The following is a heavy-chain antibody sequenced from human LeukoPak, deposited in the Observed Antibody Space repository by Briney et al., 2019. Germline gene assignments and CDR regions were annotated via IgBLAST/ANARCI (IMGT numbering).Heavy chain of an antibody. Sequence: SETLSLTCTVSGGSISSYYWSWIRQPAGKGLEWLGRIYTSGSTNYNPSLKSRVTMSVDTSKNQFSLKLSSVTAADTAVYYCARDQYYYDSSGYLFDYWGQGTLVTVSS. D-gene: IGHD3-22*01. CDR1: GGSISSYY. J-gene: IGHJ4*02. CDR3: ARDQYYYDSSGYLFDY. CDR2: IYTSGST. V-gene: IGHV4-4*07.